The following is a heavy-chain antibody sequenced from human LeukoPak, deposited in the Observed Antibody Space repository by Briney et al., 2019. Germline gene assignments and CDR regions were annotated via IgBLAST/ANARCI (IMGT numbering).Heavy chain of an antibody. CDR3: AKDEPGSYSPSDY. V-gene: IGHV3-30*18. J-gene: IGHJ4*02. Sequence: GGSLRLSCAASGFTFRSYAMHWVRQAPGKGLEWGAFISYDGNDKYYADSVKGRFTISRDNSKNTLYLQMNSLRAEDTAVYYCAKDEPGSYSPSDYWGQGTLVTVSS. CDR1: GFTFRSYA. D-gene: IGHD3-10*01. CDR2: ISYDGNDK.